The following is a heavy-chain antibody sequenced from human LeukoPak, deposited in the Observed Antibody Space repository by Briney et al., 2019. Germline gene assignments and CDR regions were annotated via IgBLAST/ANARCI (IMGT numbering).Heavy chain of an antibody. CDR2: IYYSGST. J-gene: IGHJ4*02. CDR3: ASYLGYCSSTSCYTAYYFDY. D-gene: IGHD2-2*02. Sequence: PSETLSLTCTVSGGSISSSSYYWGWIRQPPGKGLEWIGSIYYSGSTYYNPSLKSRVTISVDTSKNQFSLKLSSVTAADTAVHYCASYLGYCSSTSCYTAYYFDYWGQGTLVTVSS. V-gene: IGHV4-39*01. CDR1: GGSISSSSYY.